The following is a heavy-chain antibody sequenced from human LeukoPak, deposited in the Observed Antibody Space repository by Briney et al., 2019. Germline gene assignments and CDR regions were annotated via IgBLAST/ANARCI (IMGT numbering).Heavy chain of an antibody. V-gene: IGHV1-2*02. D-gene: IGHD1-1*01. CDR1: GYTFSDSY. J-gene: IGHJ3*02. CDR2: INPNSGGT. CDR3: ARGFGNWHDAFDI. Sequence: VASFKVSCKASGYTFSDSYMHWVRQAPGQGLEWVGWINPNSGGTNYAQKFQGRVTMTRDTSISTAYMELSRLRVDDTAVYYCARGFGNWHDAFDIWGQGTMVTASS.